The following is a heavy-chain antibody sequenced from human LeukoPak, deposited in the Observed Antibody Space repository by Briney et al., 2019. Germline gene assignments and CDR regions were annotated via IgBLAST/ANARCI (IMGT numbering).Heavy chain of an antibody. CDR3: ARDRGRGSSHNDY. CDR1: GFTFISYG. J-gene: IGHJ4*02. V-gene: IGHV3-33*01. CDR2: IWYDGSNI. Sequence: GGSLRLSCAASGFTFISYGMHWVRQAPGKGLEWVAVIWYDGSNIYYADSVKGRFTISRDNSKNTLYLQMDSLRAEDTAVYYCARDRGRGSSHNDYWGQGILVTVSS. D-gene: IGHD2-15*01.